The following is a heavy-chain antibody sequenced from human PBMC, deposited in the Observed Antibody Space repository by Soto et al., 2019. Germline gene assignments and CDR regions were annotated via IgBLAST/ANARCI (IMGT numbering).Heavy chain of an antibody. CDR3: AWFGVFDYYGLDV. CDR1: GGSFSGYY. D-gene: IGHD3-10*01. Sequence: QVQLQQWGAGLLKPSETLSLTCAVYGGSFSGYYWSWIRQPPGKGLEWIGEINHSGSTNYHPSLKSRVYISVETSKTQFFVKLRSVTAADTAVYYCAWFGVFDYYGLDVWGQGTTFTVS. V-gene: IGHV4-34*01. CDR2: INHSGST. J-gene: IGHJ6*02.